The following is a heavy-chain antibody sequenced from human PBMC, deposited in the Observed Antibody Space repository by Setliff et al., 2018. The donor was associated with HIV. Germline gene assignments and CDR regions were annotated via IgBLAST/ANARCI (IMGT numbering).Heavy chain of an antibody. V-gene: IGHV1-69*13. CDR3: ARGRNYDSSGYGDYYYYMDV. J-gene: IGHJ6*03. Sequence: ASVKVSCKASGGTFSSYPISWVRQAPGQGLEWMGGIIPIFGTTHYAQKVQGRVTGTADESTSTAYMQLSSLRSDDTAVYYCARGRNYDSSGYGDYYYYMDVWGKGTTVTVSS. CDR2: IIPIFGTT. D-gene: IGHD3-22*01. CDR1: GGTFSSYP.